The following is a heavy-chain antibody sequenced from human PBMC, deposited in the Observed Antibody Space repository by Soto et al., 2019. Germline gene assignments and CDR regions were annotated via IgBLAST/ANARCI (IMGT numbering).Heavy chain of an antibody. D-gene: IGHD3-10*01. CDR2: IYYSGNT. CDR3: AGTIRK. V-gene: IGHV4-30-4*01. Sequence: PSETLSLTCTVSGDSISSGDYYWSWIRQPPGKGLEWIGCIYYSGNTYYNPSLKRRFIVSVDTSKNQFSLNLNSVTAADTAVYYCAGTIRKWGQGTLVTVSS. CDR1: GDSISSGDYY. J-gene: IGHJ4*02.